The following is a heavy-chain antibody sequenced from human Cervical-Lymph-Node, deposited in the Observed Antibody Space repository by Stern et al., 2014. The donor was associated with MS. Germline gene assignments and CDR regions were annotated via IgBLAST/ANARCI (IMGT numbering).Heavy chain of an antibody. CDR2: IISILDIK. CDR1: GGTFTSYS. V-gene: IGHV1-69*09. J-gene: IGHJ6*02. CDR3: TRDSDFSGMDV. Sequence: QLVQSGAEVKKPGSSMKVSCKASGGTFTSYSISWVRQAPGQGLEWMGRIISILDIKNSEQKFQGRITITADKSTSTAYMERSSLRSEDTAVYYCTRDSDFSGMDVWGQGTTVIVSS. D-gene: IGHD3-3*01.